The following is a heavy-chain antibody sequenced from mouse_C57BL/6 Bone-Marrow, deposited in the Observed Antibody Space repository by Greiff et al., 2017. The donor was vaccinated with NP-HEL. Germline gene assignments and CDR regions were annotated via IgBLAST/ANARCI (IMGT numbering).Heavy chain of an antibody. J-gene: IGHJ2*01. CDR3: AREGYYGSLDY. CDR1: GFTFSSYA. V-gene: IGHV5-4*01. D-gene: IGHD1-1*01. CDR2: ISDGGSYT. Sequence: DVKLVESGGGLVKPGGSLKLSCAASGFTFSSYAMSWVRQTPEKRLEWVATISDGGSYTYYPDNVKGRFTISRDNAKNNLYLQMSHLKSEDTAMYYCAREGYYGSLDYWGQGTTLTVSS.